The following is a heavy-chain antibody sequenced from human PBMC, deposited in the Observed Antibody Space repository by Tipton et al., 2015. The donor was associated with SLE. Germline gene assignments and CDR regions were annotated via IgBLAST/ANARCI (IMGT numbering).Heavy chain of an antibody. V-gene: IGHV4-34*01. Sequence: LRLSCAVYGGSFSGYYWSWIRQPPGKGLEWIGEINHSGSTNYNPSLKSRVSISVDTSRNQFSLKLSSVTAADTAVYFCASLEPGYWGQGTLVTVSS. CDR1: GGSFSGYY. CDR2: INHSGST. J-gene: IGHJ4*02. CDR3: ASLEPGY. D-gene: IGHD1-14*01.